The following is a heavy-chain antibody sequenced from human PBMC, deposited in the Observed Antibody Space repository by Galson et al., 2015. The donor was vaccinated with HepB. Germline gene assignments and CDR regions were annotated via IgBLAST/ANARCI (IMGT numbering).Heavy chain of an antibody. J-gene: IGHJ4*02. V-gene: IGHV3-23*01. CDR2: IGADGNST. CDR1: GFTFSSYA. D-gene: IGHD1-26*01. Sequence: SLRLSCAVSGFTFSSYAMTWVRQVPGKGLEWVSSIGADGNSTNYAKYVKGRFTISRDNAKNSVYLEMNSLRVDDTAVYYCTRNRGWEQADYWGQGALVTVSS. CDR3: TRNRGWEQADY.